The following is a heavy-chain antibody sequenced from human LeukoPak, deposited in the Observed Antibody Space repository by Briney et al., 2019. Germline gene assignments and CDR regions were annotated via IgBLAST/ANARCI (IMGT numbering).Heavy chain of an antibody. V-gene: IGHV1-69*05. J-gene: IGHJ6*03. D-gene: IGHD6-13*01. Sequence: SVRVSCKASGGTFISYAISWVRQAPGQGLEWMGRIIPIFGTANYAQKFQGRVTITTDESTSTAYMELSSLRSEDTAVYYCARGQLVAQGYYYYYYMDVRGKGTTVTVSS. CDR3: ARGQLVAQGYYYYYYMDV. CDR2: IIPIFGTA. CDR1: GGTFISYA.